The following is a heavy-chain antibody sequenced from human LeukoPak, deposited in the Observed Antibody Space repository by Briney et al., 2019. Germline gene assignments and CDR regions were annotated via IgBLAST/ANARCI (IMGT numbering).Heavy chain of an antibody. J-gene: IGHJ4*02. CDR2: INHSGST. D-gene: IGHD6-13*01. CDR1: GGSFSGYY. CDR3: ARAAAGTFDY. Sequence: SETLSLTCAVSGGSFSGYYWSWIRQPPGKGLEWIGEINHSGSTNYNPSLKSRVTISVDTSKNQFSLKLSSVTAADTAVYYCARAAAGTFDYWGQGTLVTVSS. V-gene: IGHV4-34*01.